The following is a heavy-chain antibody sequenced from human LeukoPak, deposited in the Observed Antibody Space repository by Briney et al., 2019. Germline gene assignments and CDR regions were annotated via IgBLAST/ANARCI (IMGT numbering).Heavy chain of an antibody. CDR2: ITPIFGTA. CDR1: GGTFSSYA. Sequence: SVKVSCKASGGTFSSYAISWVRQAPGQGLEWMGGITPIFGTANYAQKFQGRVTITADESTSTAYMELSSLRSEDTAVYYCARESVAGKGEFDYWGQGTLVTVSS. D-gene: IGHD6-19*01. J-gene: IGHJ4*02. V-gene: IGHV1-69*13. CDR3: ARESVAGKGEFDY.